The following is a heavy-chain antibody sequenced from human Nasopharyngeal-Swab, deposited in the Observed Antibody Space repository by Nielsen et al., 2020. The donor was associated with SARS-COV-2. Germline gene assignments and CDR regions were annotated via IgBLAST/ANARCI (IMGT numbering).Heavy chain of an antibody. V-gene: IGHV3-23*01. Sequence: GESLKISCAASGFTFSSYAMSWVRQAPGKGLEWVSAISGSGGSTYYADPVKGRFTISRDNSKNTLYLQMNSLRAEDTAVYYCAKYYGDYPYYYYYMDVWGEGTTVTVSS. CDR2: ISGSGGST. CDR3: AKYYGDYPYYYYYMDV. J-gene: IGHJ6*03. CDR1: GFTFSSYA. D-gene: IGHD4-17*01.